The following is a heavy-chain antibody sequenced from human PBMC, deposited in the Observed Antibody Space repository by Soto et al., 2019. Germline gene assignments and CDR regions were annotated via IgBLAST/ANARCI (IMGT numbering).Heavy chain of an antibody. CDR1: GGSISSAAYC. Sequence: SETLSLTCTVSGGSISSAAYCWSWIRQSPDKGLEWIGHIYDGGTTYSSPSLKGRVTISADTSETQFSLELNSVSAADTAVYYCARGPSGDKVDYWGQGIQVTVSS. CDR2: IYDGGTT. CDR3: ARGPSGDKVDY. D-gene: IGHD7-27*01. V-gene: IGHV4-30-4*01. J-gene: IGHJ4*02.